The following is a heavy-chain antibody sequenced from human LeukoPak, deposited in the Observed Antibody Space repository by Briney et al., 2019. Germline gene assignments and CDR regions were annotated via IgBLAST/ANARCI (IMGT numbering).Heavy chain of an antibody. J-gene: IGHJ4*02. CDR2: ISNDGYNE. Sequence: GGSLRLSCAASGFTFNNYPIHWVRQAPGKGLEWVAVISNDGYNEYYADSVKGRFTITRDNSKNTLYLQMYSLRPEDTAVYYCAGGGSDWYGDYWGQGTLVTVSS. CDR3: AGGGSDWYGDY. D-gene: IGHD6-19*01. CDR1: GFTFNNYP. V-gene: IGHV3-30*04.